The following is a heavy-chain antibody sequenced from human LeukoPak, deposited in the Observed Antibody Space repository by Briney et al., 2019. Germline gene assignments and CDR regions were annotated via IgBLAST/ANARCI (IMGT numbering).Heavy chain of an antibody. D-gene: IGHD1-26*01. V-gene: IGHV3-7*01. Sequence: PGGSLRLSCAASGFTFSSYAMSWVRQAPGKGLEWVANIKQDGSEKYYVDSVKGRFTISRDNAKNSLYLQMNSLRAEDTAVYYCARERVGARADAFDIWGQGTMVTVSS. J-gene: IGHJ3*02. CDR3: ARERVGARADAFDI. CDR2: IKQDGSEK. CDR1: GFTFSSYA.